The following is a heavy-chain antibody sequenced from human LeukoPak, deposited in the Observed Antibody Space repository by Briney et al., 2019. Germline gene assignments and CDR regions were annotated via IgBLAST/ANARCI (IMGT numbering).Heavy chain of an antibody. CDR3: ARTIVGATTESY. CDR2: INAGNGNT. J-gene: IGHJ4*02. Sequence: ASVKVSCKASGYTFTTYAIHWVRQAPGHSLEWMGWINAGNGNTKYSQKFQDRVTITRDTSANTAYMELSSLRSEDTAVYYCARTIVGATTESYWGQGTLLTVSS. D-gene: IGHD1-26*01. V-gene: IGHV1-3*01. CDR1: GYTFTTYA.